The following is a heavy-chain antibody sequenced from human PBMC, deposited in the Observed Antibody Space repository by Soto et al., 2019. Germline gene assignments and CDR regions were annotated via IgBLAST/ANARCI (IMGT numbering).Heavy chain of an antibody. D-gene: IGHD6-13*01. J-gene: IGHJ5*02. CDR2: IKQDGSEK. CDR3: ARDPRGSSWYGPHWFDP. V-gene: IGHV3-7*01. CDR1: GFTFSSYW. Sequence: GGSLRLSCAASGFTFSSYWMSWVRQAPVKGLEWVANIKQDGSEKYYVDSVKGRFTISRDNAKNSLYLQMNSLRAEDTAVYYCARDPRGSSWYGPHWFDPWGQGTLVTVSS.